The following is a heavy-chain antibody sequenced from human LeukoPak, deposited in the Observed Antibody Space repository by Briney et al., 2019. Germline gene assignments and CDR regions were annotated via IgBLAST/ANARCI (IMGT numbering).Heavy chain of an antibody. CDR3: AIARPRGWDHYYYYGMDV. V-gene: IGHV3-43*01. D-gene: IGHD6-19*01. CDR2: ISWDGGST. Sequence: GGSLRLSCAASGFTFDDYTMHWVRQAPGKGLEWVSLISWDGGSTYYADSVKGRFTISRDNSKNSLYLQMNSLRTEDTALYYCAIARPRGWDHYYYYGMDVWGQGTTVTVSS. J-gene: IGHJ6*02. CDR1: GFTFDDYT.